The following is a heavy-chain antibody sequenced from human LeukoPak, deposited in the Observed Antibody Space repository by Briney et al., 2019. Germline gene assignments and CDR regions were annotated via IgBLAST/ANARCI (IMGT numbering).Heavy chain of an antibody. V-gene: IGHV3-53*01. J-gene: IGHJ4*02. CDR3: ARDHVVASGAVAY. CDR1: GFAVSDNY. Sequence: GGSLRLSCAASGFAVSDNYMSWFRQAPGKGLEWLSVLDSGGTAIYADSVRGRFTISRDNSKNTLHLQMDSLTIEDSALYYCARDHVVASGAVAYWGQGTLVTVSS. CDR2: LDSGGTA. D-gene: IGHD2-15*01.